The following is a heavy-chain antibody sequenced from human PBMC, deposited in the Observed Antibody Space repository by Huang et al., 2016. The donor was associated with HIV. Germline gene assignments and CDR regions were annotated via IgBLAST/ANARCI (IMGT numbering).Heavy chain of an antibody. D-gene: IGHD4-4*01. CDR3: TREFTTSVQFFDL. Sequence: QVKLVESGGGVVQPGISLRLSCAASGCPFRTYTFHWVRQAPGKGLEWVAGISYNGGKKFYADSVKGRFTISRDNSKNTVYLEVSSPRPEDSAVYYCTREFTTSVQFFDLWGQGTLVTVSS. V-gene: IGHV3-30*04. CDR1: GCPFRTYT. CDR2: ISYNGGKK. J-gene: IGHJ4*02.